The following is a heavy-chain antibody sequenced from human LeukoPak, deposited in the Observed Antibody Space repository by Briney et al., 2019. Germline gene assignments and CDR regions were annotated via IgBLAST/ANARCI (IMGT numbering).Heavy chain of an antibody. CDR1: GYTFTGYY. J-gene: IGHJ4*02. D-gene: IGHD3-10*01. CDR2: INPNSGGT. Sequence: GASVKVSCKASGYTFTGYYMHWVRQAPGQGLEWMGWINPNSGGTNYAQKFQGRVTITRDTSASTAYMELSSLRSEDTAVYYCARDRPVGYYGSEDKPFDYWGQGTLVTVSS. CDR3: ARDRPVGYYGSEDKPFDY. V-gene: IGHV1-2*02.